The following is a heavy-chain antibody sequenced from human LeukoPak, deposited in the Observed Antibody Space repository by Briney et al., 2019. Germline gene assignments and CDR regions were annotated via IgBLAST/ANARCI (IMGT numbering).Heavy chain of an antibody. CDR3: ARAGGSGYYGSGSYPLDY. D-gene: IGHD3-10*01. J-gene: IGHJ4*02. Sequence: SGTLSLTCAVSGGSISSSNWWRRVRQPPGKGLEWIGEIYHSGSTNYNPSLKSRVTISVDKSKNQFSLKLSSVTAADTAVYYCARAGGSGYYGSGSYPLDYWGQGTLVTVSS. CDR1: GGSISSSNW. V-gene: IGHV4-4*02. CDR2: IYHSGST.